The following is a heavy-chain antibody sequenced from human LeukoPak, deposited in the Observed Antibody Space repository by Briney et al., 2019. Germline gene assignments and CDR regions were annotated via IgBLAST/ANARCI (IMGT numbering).Heavy chain of an antibody. J-gene: IGHJ4*02. CDR2: IDYDSSHI. CDR3: AREGIYCVNGVCYLDY. V-gene: IGHV3-21*04. Sequence: PGGSLRLSCAASGFTFSNSAMNWVRQVPGKGLEWVSSIDYDSSHIYYAASVRGRFTISRDNAKNSLFLQVNSLRADDTAFYYCAREGIYCVNGVCYLDYWGQGTLVTVSS. D-gene: IGHD2-8*01. CDR1: GFTFSNSA.